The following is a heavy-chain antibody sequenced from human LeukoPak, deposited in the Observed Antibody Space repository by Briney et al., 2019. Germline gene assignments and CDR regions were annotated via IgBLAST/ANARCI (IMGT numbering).Heavy chain of an antibody. CDR2: MYYSGNT. J-gene: IGHJ4*02. CDR3: ARQYFDRTGYYYFDY. D-gene: IGHD3-22*01. V-gene: IGHV4-39*01. CDR1: GDAITGSSYY. Sequence: SEALSLTCTVSGDAITGSSYYWGWIRQSPGKGLEWIGSMYYSGNTYSNPSLESRVTMSADTSKNQFSLKLNSVSVADTAVYYCARQYFDRTGYYYFDYWGQGTLVIVSS.